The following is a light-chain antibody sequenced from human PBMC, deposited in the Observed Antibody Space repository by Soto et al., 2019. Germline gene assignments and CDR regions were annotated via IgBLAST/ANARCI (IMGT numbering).Light chain of an antibody. CDR1: QSVSGH. Sequence: EIVMTQSPATLSVSPGERVTLSCRASQSVSGHLAWYQQKPGQAPRLIISGASTRATGIPARFSGSGSGTEFTLTISSLQSEDVAVYYCQQYNNRWTFGLGTKVDIK. V-gene: IGKV3-15*01. CDR3: QQYNNRWT. J-gene: IGKJ1*01. CDR2: GAS.